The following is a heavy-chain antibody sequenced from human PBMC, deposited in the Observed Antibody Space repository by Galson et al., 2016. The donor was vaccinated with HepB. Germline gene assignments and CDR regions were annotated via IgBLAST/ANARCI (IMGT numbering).Heavy chain of an antibody. V-gene: IGHV3-23*01. CDR2: IGAGGSKT. J-gene: IGHJ3*02. D-gene: IGHD4-17*01. CDR1: GFTFSAYA. CDR3: GKDPNGVYAGAHDM. Sequence: SLRLSCAASGFTFSAYAMSWARQIPGKGLEWVAGIGAGGSKTYYADSVRGRFIISRDNSENTLYLQVSGLRAEDTAIYYCGKDPNGVYAGAHDMWGQGTMVVVSS.